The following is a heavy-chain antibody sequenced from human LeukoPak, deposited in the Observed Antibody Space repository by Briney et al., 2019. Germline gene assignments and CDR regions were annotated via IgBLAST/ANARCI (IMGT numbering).Heavy chain of an antibody. J-gene: IGHJ4*02. D-gene: IGHD2-2*01. V-gene: IGHV3-7*01. CDR3: ARGCTATSCYDY. CDR1: GFTFSSQW. Sequence: PGGSLRLSCAASGFTFSSQWMGWVRQAPGKGLEWVANINQGGTEKFYVDSVKGRFTISRDNAKNSLYLHMNSLRAEDTAVYYCARGCTATSCYDYWGQGTLVTVSS. CDR2: INQGGTEK.